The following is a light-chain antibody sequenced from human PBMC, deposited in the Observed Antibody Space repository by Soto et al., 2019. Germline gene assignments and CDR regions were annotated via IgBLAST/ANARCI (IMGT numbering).Light chain of an antibody. CDR2: DAS. CDR1: QSVSSY. J-gene: IGKJ2*01. Sequence: EIVLTQSPATLSLSPGERATLSCRASQSVSSYLAWYQQKPGQAPRLLIYDASNRATGIPARFSGSGSGTDFTLTISGLEPEDCAVYYCQQRSNWYTFGQGTKLEIK. V-gene: IGKV3-11*01. CDR3: QQRSNWYT.